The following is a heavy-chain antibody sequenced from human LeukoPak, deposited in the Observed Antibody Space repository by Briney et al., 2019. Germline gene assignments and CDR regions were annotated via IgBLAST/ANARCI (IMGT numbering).Heavy chain of an antibody. CDR2: ITGSGDST. V-gene: IGHV3-23*01. CDR1: GFIVSSNY. J-gene: IGHJ4*02. Sequence: GGSLGLSCAASGFIVSSNYMSWVRQAPGKGLEWVSAITGSGDSTYYADSVKGRFTISRDNSRNTLYLQMNSLRAEDTALYYCGRDGAHYDFWSGRDYWGQGTLVTVSA. D-gene: IGHD3-3*01. CDR3: GRDGAHYDFWSGRDY.